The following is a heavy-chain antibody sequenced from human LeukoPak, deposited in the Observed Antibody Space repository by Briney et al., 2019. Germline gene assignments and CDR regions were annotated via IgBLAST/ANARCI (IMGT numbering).Heavy chain of an antibody. CDR3: AKTYYYDSSGYYYLGWFDP. Sequence: GGSLRLSCAASGFTVNSNYMSWVRQAPGKGLEWVSVIDTGGSTYYAGSVKGRFTISRDNSKNTVYLQMTSLRAEDTAVYYCAKTYYYDSSGYYYLGWFDPWGQGTLVTASS. D-gene: IGHD3-22*01. CDR1: GFTVNSNY. V-gene: IGHV3-66*01. J-gene: IGHJ5*02. CDR2: IDTGGST.